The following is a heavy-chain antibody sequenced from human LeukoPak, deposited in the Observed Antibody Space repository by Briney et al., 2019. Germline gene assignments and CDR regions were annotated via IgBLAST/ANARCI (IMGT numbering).Heavy chain of an antibody. CDR3: ASLRVRRVLVAALDY. J-gene: IGHJ4*02. CDR1: GFTFDDYG. V-gene: IGHV3-20*04. D-gene: IGHD2-15*01. CDR2: INWNGGST. Sequence: GGSLRLSCAASGFTFDDYGMSWVRQAPGKGLEWVSGINWNGGSTGYADSVKGRFTISRDNAKNSLYLQMNSLRAEDTALYYCASLRVRRVLVAALDYWGQGTLVTVSS.